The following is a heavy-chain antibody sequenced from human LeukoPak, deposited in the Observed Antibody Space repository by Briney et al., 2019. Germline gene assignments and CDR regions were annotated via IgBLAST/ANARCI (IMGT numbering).Heavy chain of an antibody. CDR1: GFTFSSYA. D-gene: IGHD3-22*01. V-gene: IGHV3-23*01. CDR3: ARNTSGFKLGDAFDI. Sequence: PGGSLRLSCAASGFTFSSYAMTWVRQAPGKGLEWISATSGSAYSTSYADSVKGRFTISRDNSKNTFYLQMNSLRAEDTAIYYCARNTSGFKLGDAFDIWGQGTMVTVSS. CDR2: TSGSAYST. J-gene: IGHJ3*02.